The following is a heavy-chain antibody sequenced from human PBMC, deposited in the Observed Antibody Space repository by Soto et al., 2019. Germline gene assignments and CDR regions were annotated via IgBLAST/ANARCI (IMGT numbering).Heavy chain of an antibody. CDR3: ARYLDTSAYYFFDY. V-gene: IGHV1-2*02. J-gene: IGHJ4*02. CDR1: GYTFTGLN. CDR2: INPNNGDT. Sequence: XAVKVSCQAFGYTFTGLNMDWVRQAPGQGFEWMGWINPNNGDTKYAQKFQGRVTLTTDTSISTAYMELSSLRSDDTAVYYCARYLDTSAYYFFDYWGQGTVVTVSS. D-gene: IGHD3-22*01.